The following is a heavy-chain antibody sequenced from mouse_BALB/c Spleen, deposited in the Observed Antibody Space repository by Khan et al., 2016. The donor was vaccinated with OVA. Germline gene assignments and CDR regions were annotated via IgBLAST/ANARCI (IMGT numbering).Heavy chain of an antibody. D-gene: IGHD2-3*01. CDR1: GFNIKDYY. CDR2: IDPENGNT. V-gene: IGHV14-1*02. Sequence: VQLQQSGAELVRPGALVKLSCKASGFNIKDYYIHWVKQRPEQGLEWIGGIDPENGNTIYDPKFQGKASITADTSSNTAYLQLSSLTSEDTAVYYCTRDGYPPWFAYWGQGTLVTVSA. CDR3: TRDGYPPWFAY. J-gene: IGHJ3*01.